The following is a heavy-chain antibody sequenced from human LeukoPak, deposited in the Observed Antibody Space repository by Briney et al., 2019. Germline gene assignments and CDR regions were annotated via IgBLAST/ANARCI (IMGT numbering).Heavy chain of an antibody. Sequence: GRSLRLSCAASGFTFSRYGMHWVRQAPGKGLEWVAIIWYDGSNKYYADSVKGRFTISRDNSNNTLYLQMNSLRAEDTAVYYCARVSGSYDFDYWGQGTLVTVSS. D-gene: IGHD1-26*01. CDR3: ARVSGSYDFDY. CDR1: GFTFSRYG. CDR2: IWYDGSNK. V-gene: IGHV3-33*01. J-gene: IGHJ4*02.